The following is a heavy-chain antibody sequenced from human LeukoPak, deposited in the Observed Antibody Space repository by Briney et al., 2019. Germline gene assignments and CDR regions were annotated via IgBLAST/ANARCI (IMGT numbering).Heavy chain of an antibody. CDR1: GYTLTELS. J-gene: IGHJ4*02. Sequence: ASVKVSCKVSGYTLTELSMHWVRQAPGQGLEWMGWINPNSGGTNFAQNFQGRVTVTRDTSISTAYMEVSSLRSDDTALYYCARGFCTNGVCYGPYFDYWGQGTLVTVSS. V-gene: IGHV1-2*02. CDR3: ARGFCTNGVCYGPYFDY. CDR2: INPNSGGT. D-gene: IGHD2-8*01.